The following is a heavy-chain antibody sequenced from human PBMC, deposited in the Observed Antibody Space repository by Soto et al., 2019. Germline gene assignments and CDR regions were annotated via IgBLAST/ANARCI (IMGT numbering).Heavy chain of an antibody. V-gene: IGHV3-7*03. J-gene: IGHJ6*02. Sequence: GGSLRLSCAASGFTFGSYGMNWVRQAPGKGLEWVSNIRQDGSEKYYVDSVKGRFTISRDNAKNSLYLQMNSLRAEDTAVYYCARDGDYDSSGYYTYYYYGMDVWGQGTTVTVSS. CDR3: ARDGDYDSSGYYTYYYYGMDV. CDR2: IRQDGSEK. D-gene: IGHD3-22*01. CDR1: GFTFGSYG.